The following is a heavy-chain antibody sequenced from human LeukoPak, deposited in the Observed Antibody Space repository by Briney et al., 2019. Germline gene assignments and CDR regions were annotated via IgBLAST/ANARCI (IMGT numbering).Heavy chain of an antibody. J-gene: IGHJ2*01. Sequence: SETLSLTCTVSGGSISSYYWSWIRQPPGKGLEWIGYIYYSGSTNYNPSLKSRVTISVDTSKNQFSLKLSSVTSADTAVYYCARDSSSWYGPGYFYLWGRGTLVTVSS. D-gene: IGHD6-13*01. CDR2: IYYSGST. V-gene: IGHV4-59*01. CDR3: ARDSSSWYGPGYFYL. CDR1: GGSISSYY.